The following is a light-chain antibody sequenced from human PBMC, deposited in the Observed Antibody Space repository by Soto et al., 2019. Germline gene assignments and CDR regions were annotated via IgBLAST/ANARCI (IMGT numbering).Light chain of an antibody. CDR1: NIVSKS. CDR3: QVWDISSGHVV. Sequence: SYELTQPPSVSVAPGKTASVACGGSNIVSKSVHWYQKKSGQAPVLVMYYDSDRPSGIPERFSGSNSGNTATLTISRVEAGDEAEYYCQVWDISSGHVVFGGGTKLTVL. CDR2: YDS. J-gene: IGLJ3*02. V-gene: IGLV3-21*01.